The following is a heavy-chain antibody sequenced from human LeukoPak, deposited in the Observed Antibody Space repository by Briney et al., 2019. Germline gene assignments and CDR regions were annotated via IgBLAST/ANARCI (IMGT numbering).Heavy chain of an antibody. CDR3: TKERRGTYYAFES. CDR2: ITSGSGST. CDR1: GFSISDYY. J-gene: IGHJ4*02. V-gene: IGHV3-11*05. D-gene: IGHD3-16*01. Sequence: GGSLRLSCDASGFSISDYYMSWIRQSPGKGLEWISYITSGSGSTKYADSVKGRFTISRDKAKNSVALQLNSLIAEDTAVYYCTKERRGTYYAFESWGQGTLVTVSS.